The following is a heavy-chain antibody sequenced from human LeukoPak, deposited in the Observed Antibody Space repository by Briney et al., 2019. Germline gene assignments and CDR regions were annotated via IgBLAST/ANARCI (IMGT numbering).Heavy chain of an antibody. CDR1: GFTFSSYG. D-gene: IGHD5-18*01. CDR2: ISGSGGST. CDR3: ARASLDRGYSYVVGHPIKYYMDV. V-gene: IGHV3-23*01. Sequence: PGGSLRLSCAASGFTFSSYGMSWVRQAPGKGLEWVSAISGSGGSTYYADSLKGGFTISKDHSKNTLYLQMNSLRAEDTAVYYCARASLDRGYSYVVGHPIKYYMDVWGKVTTVTVSS. J-gene: IGHJ6*03.